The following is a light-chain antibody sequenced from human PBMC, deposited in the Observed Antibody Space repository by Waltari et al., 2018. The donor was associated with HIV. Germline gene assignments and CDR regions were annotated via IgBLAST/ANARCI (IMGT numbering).Light chain of an antibody. CDR2: GNR. Sequence: SVLTQPPSVPAAPGQLVTISRTGSRPHHGAGYHALWYEQLPGAAPKLLIYGNRHRLAGVPDRFSGSKSGTSASLAITGLQAEDDADYYCQSYDSALSGWVFGGGTKLTVL. CDR3: QSYDSALSGWV. V-gene: IGLV1-40*01. CDR1: RPHHGAGYH. J-gene: IGLJ3*02.